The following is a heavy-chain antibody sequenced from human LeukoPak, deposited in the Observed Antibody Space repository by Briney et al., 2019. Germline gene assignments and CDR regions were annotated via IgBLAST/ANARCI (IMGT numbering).Heavy chain of an antibody. Sequence: GASVKVSFKASGYTFTIYGISWVRQAPGQGREWMGWISAYNGNTNYAQKLQGRVTMTTDTSTSTAYMELRSLRSDDTAVYYCARGGLFLYYYYYMDVWGKGTTVTVSS. CDR3: ARGGLFLYYYYYMDV. V-gene: IGHV1-18*01. J-gene: IGHJ6*03. CDR1: GYTFTIYG. CDR2: ISAYNGNT. D-gene: IGHD3-22*01.